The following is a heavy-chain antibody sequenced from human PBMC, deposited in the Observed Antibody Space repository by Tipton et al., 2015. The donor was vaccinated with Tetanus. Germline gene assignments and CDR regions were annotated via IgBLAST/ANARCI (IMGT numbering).Heavy chain of an antibody. CDR3: AKDFEWSFDY. Sequence: SLRLSCAASGFTISGYWMHWVRQAPGKGLVWVSRIRSDGSTTYYADSVKGRFTISRDNAKNTVYLQMNSLRVEDTAIYYCAKDFEWSFDYWGQGTRVTVSS. D-gene: IGHD3-3*01. V-gene: IGHV3-74*01. CDR2: IRSDGSTT. J-gene: IGHJ4*02. CDR1: GFTISGYW.